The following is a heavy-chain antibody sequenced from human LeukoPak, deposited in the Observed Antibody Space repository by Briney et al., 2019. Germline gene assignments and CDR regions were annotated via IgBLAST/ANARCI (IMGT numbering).Heavy chain of an antibody. J-gene: IGHJ1*01. Sequence: PGGSLRLSCAASGFTFSSYSMNWVRQAPGKGLEWVSYISSSSSTIYYADSVKGRFTISGDNAKNSLYLQMNSLRAEDTAVYYCARDRSDSSGYYFEYFQHWGQGTLVTVSS. CDR1: GFTFSSYS. V-gene: IGHV3-48*04. CDR3: ARDRSDSSGYYFEYFQH. CDR2: ISSSSSTI. D-gene: IGHD3-22*01.